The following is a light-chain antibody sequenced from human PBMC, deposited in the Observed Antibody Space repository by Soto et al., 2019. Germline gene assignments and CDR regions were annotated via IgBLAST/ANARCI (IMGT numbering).Light chain of an antibody. V-gene: IGKV1-27*01. CDR2: AAS. CDR3: QKYNSAPFT. CDR1: QGISSY. J-gene: IGKJ5*01. Sequence: IRMTQSPSSLSASTVDRVTITCRASQGISSYLAWYQQKPGKVPKLLIYAASTLQSGVPSRFSGSGSGTDFTLTISSLQPEDVATYYCQKYNSAPFTFGQGTRLEIK.